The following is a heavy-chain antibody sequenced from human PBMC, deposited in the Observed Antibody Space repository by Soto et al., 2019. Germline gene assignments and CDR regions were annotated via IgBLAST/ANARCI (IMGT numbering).Heavy chain of an antibody. D-gene: IGHD2-2*01. CDR1: GFTFSTYG. V-gene: IGHV3-30*18. Sequence: GGSLRLSCAASGFTFSTYGMHWVRQAPGKGLEWVAVISYDGTYKYYEDSVKGRFTISRDNSRNTLFLQMNSLRAEDTAVYYRAKTGPYCSTTSCYYYYGLDVWGQGTTVTVSS. CDR3: AKTGPYCSTTSCYYYYGLDV. CDR2: ISYDGTYK. J-gene: IGHJ6*02.